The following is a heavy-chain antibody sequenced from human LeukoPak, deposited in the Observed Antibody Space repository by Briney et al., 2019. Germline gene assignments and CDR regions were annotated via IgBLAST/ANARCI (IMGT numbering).Heavy chain of an antibody. CDR2: IYYSGST. CDR3: ARAHLGYGSGFFDY. J-gene: IGHJ4*02. V-gene: IGHV4-39*07. Sequence: SETLSLTCTVSGGSISSSSYYWGWIRQPPGKGLEWIGSIYYSGSTYYNPSLKNRVTISVDTSKNQFSLKLSSVTAADTAVYYCARAHLGYGSGFFDYWGQGTLVTVSS. D-gene: IGHD3-10*01. CDR1: GGSISSSSYY.